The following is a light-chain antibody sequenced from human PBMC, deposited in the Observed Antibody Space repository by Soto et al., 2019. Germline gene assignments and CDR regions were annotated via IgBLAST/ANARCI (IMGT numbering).Light chain of an antibody. J-gene: IGLJ1*01. CDR2: SNN. V-gene: IGLV1-44*01. CDR3: AAWDDSMNGDV. CDR1: SSNIGSNN. Sequence: QSVLTQPPSASGTPGQGVTISCSGSSSNIGSNNVNWYQQLPGTAPKLLIYSNNQRPSGVPDRFSGSKSGTSASLAISGLQSEDKADYYSAAWDDSMNGDVFGTGTKATVL.